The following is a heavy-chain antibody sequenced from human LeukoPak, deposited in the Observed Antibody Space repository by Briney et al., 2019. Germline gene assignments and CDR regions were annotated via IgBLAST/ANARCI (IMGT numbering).Heavy chain of an antibody. D-gene: IGHD2-2*01. Sequence: PGGSLRLSCAASGFTFSSYWMSWVRQAPGKGLEWVANIKQDGSEKYYVDSVKGRFTISRDNAKNSLYLQMNSLRAEDTAVYYCARDQYCSSTSCYLSAPGGDYYYGMDVWGQGTTVTVSS. CDR1: GFTFSSYW. CDR3: ARDQYCSSTSCYLSAPGGDYYYGMDV. J-gene: IGHJ6*02. CDR2: IKQDGSEK. V-gene: IGHV3-7*03.